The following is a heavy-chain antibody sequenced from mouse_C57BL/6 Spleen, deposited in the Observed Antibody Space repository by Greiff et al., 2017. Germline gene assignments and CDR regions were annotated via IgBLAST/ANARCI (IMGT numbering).Heavy chain of an antibody. V-gene: IGHV5-6*01. J-gene: IGHJ2*01. D-gene: IGHD2-3*01. CDR1: GFTFSSYG. Sequence: EVNLVESGGDLVKPGGSLKLSCAASGFTFSSYGMSWVRQTPDKRLEWVATISSGGSYTYYPDSVKGRFTISRDNAKNTLYLQMSSLKSEDTAMYYCAREGWPSSYYFDYWGQGTTLTVSS. CDR2: ISSGGSYT. CDR3: AREGWPSSYYFDY.